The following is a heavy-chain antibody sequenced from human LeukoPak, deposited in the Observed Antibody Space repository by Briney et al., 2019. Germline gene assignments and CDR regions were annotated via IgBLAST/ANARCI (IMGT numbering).Heavy chain of an antibody. Sequence: SETLSLTCTVSGGSIISSYFWSWIRQPAGKGLEWIGRIYNTGSTDFNPSLKSRVTMSVDTSKNQFSLKLSSVTAADTAVYYCAKYASGRHVVWGLGTVVSVSS. CDR1: GGSIISSYF. V-gene: IGHV4-4*07. CDR3: AKYASGRHVV. J-gene: IGHJ4*02. D-gene: IGHD3-10*01. CDR2: IYNTGST.